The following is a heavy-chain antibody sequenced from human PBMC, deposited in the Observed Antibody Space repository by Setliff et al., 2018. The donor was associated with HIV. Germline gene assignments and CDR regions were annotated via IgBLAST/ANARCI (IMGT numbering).Heavy chain of an antibody. J-gene: IGHJ4*02. V-gene: IGHV1-2*04. CDR1: GYSFTDYY. D-gene: IGHD3-22*01. CDR3: ARGMDYYDTSGYIFFPGLPGY. Sequence: ASVKVSCKASGYSFTDYYIHWVRQAPGQGLEWMGWINPKSDGTNYAQKFQGWITMTRDTSISTAYMELSRLRSDDTAVYYCARGMDYYDTSGYIFFPGLPGYWGQGTLVTVSS. CDR2: INPKSDGT.